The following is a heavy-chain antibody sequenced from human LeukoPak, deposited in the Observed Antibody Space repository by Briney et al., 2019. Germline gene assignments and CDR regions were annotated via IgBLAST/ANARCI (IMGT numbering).Heavy chain of an antibody. D-gene: IGHD4-17*01. V-gene: IGHV3-23*01. Sequence: GGSLRPSCAASGFTFSSYAMSWVRQAPGKGLEWVSAISGSGGSTYYADSAKGRFTISRDNSKNTLYLQMNSLRAEDTAVYYCAKGLPGTVTTYFDYWGQGTLVTVSS. CDR3: AKGLPGTVTTYFDY. J-gene: IGHJ4*02. CDR2: ISGSGGST. CDR1: GFTFSSYA.